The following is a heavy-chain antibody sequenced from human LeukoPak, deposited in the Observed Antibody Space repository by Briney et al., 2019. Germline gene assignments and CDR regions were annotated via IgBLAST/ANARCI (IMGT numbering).Heavy chain of an antibody. CDR1: GFSFSNVW. Sequence: GGSLRLSCVASGFSFSNVWMTWVRQAPGKGLEWVSYISSSSSTIYYADSVKGRFTISRDNAKNSLYLQMNSLRAEDTAVYYCARETDRDFDYWGQGTLVTVSS. V-gene: IGHV3-48*04. CDR2: ISSSSSTI. J-gene: IGHJ4*02. CDR3: ARETDRDFDY. D-gene: IGHD1-14*01.